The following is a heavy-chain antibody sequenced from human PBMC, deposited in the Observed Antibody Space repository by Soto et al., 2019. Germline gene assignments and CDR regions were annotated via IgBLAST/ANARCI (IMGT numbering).Heavy chain of an antibody. D-gene: IGHD3-3*01. CDR3: ARVDIRDYYLWTGAPYSYGMDV. J-gene: IGHJ6*02. CDR2: FSAYNGNT. Sequence: QVQLVQSGAEVKKPGASVKVSCKASGYTFTRYGISWVRQAPGQGLEWMGWFSAYNGNTNYAQKLQGRVTMNTDKPTSTDYMELRSRRSDYTAVYYCARVDIRDYYLWTGAPYSYGMDVWGQGTTVTVSS. V-gene: IGHV1-18*01. CDR1: GYTFTRYG.